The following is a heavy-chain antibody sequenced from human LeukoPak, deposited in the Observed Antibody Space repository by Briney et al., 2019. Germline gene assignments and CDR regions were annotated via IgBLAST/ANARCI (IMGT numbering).Heavy chain of an antibody. D-gene: IGHD5-12*01. CDR3: ARGGYVHDS. CDR2: ISTSGSTF. Sequence: GGSLRLSCAASGFTFSNYEMNWVRQAPGKGLEWVSYISTSGSTFHYADSVKGRFTISRDNAKNSLYLQMNSLRAEDTAVYYCARGGYVHDSWGQGTLVTVSS. J-gene: IGHJ4*02. CDR1: GFTFSNYE. V-gene: IGHV3-48*03.